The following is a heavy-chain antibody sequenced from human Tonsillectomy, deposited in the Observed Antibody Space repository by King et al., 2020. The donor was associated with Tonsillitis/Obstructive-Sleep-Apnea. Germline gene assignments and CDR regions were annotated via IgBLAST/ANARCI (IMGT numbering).Heavy chain of an antibody. J-gene: IGHJ3*02. V-gene: IGHV1-69*01. CDR2: IIPFLRTS. Sequence: QLVQSGAEMKKPGSSMTVSCRLSGGTFGNFAISWVRQAPGQGFEWMGGIIPFLRTSNYAPKFQGRVSISADDFTSTVYMELTGLTSVDTAMYYCARATVHTTNPVLVAFHIWGQGTLVTVSS. CDR3: ARATVHTTNPVLVAFHI. D-gene: IGHD3-3*01. CDR1: GGTFGNFA.